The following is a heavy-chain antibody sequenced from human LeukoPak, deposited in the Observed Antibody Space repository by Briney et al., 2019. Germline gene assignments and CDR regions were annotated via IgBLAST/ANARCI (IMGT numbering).Heavy chain of an antibody. CDR2: IYTSGST. CDR1: GGSISSYY. V-gene: IGHV4-4*07. Sequence: PSETLSLTCTVSGGSISSYYWSWSRQPAGKGLEWIGRIYTSGSTNYNPSLKSRVTMSVDTSKNQFSLKLSSVTAADTAVYYCAREWDEHSSSWYLSAYYYGMDVWGQGTTVTVSS. CDR3: AREWDEHSSSWYLSAYYYGMDV. J-gene: IGHJ6*02. D-gene: IGHD6-13*01.